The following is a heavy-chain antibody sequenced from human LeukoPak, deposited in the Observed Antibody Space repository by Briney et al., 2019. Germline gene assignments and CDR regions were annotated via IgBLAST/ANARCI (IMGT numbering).Heavy chain of an antibody. J-gene: IGHJ3*01. CDR1: GGSIGSYY. V-gene: IGHV4-59*08. Sequence: SETLSLTCTVSGGSIGSYYWSWIRQPPGKGLECIGYIYHSGTTNYNPSFKSRVTISADTSKNQFSLKLTSVTAADTAIYYCARQRDYADYLDAFDVWGQGTMVTVSS. D-gene: IGHD4-17*01. CDR3: ARQRDYADYLDAFDV. CDR2: IYHSGTT.